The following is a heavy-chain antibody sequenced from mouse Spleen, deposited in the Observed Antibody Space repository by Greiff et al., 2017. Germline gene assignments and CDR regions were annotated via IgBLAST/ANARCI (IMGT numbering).Heavy chain of an antibody. CDR3: ARHYGSSYHDY. J-gene: IGHJ2*01. D-gene: IGHD1-1*01. CDR2: INPNNGGT. CDR1: GYTFTDYN. V-gene: IGHV1-18*01. Sequence: VQLQQSGPELVKPGASVKIPCKASGYTFTDYNMDWVKQSHGKSLEWIGVINPNNGGTIYNQKFKGKATLTVDKSSSTAYMELRSLTSEDTAVYYCARHYGSSYHDYWGQGTTLTVSS.